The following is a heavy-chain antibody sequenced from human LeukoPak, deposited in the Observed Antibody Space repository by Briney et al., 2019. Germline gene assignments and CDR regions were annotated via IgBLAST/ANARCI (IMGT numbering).Heavy chain of an antibody. CDR1: GFTFSNYV. V-gene: IGHV3-23*01. CDR2: IRTAGGTA. Sequence: PGGSLRLSCAASGFTFSNYVMNWVRQAPGKGLGWFSSIRTAGGTAYYADSVKGRFTISRDNSKTTLYLQMSSLRAADTAVYYCAQGTNWINPYFYMDVWGKGTTVTVSS. J-gene: IGHJ6*03. D-gene: IGHD1-1*01. CDR3: AQGTNWINPYFYMDV.